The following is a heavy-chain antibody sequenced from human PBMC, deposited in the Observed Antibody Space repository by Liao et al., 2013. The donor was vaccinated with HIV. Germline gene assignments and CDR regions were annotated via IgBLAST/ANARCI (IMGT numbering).Heavy chain of an antibody. CDR3: ARSREVGVTLAGPVHGLFDF. D-gene: IGHD6-19*01. Sequence: QVRLQQWGAGLLRPSEPLSLTCAVYEASLSGHYWAWIRQSPGEGLEWVGEVSHTGHTNYNPSLRSRVIVSVDTSKNQFSLRLTSMTAADTAVYFCARSREVGVTLAGPVHGLFDFWAREPRSPPPQ. CDR2: VSHTGHT. J-gene: IGHJ4*02. CDR1: EASLSGHY. V-gene: IGHV4-34*01.